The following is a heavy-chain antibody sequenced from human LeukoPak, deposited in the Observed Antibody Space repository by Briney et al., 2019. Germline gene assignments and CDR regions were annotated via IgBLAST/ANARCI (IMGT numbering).Heavy chain of an antibody. Sequence: GGSLRLSCAASGFTFTSYNMNWVRQAPGKGLEWVANIKEDGSEKYYVDSVKGRITISRDNAKNSLYLQMNSLRAEDTAVYYCARHRVYAFDIWGQGTMVTVSS. CDR2: IKEDGSEK. J-gene: IGHJ3*02. CDR3: ARHRVYAFDI. CDR1: GFTFTSYN. V-gene: IGHV3-7*01.